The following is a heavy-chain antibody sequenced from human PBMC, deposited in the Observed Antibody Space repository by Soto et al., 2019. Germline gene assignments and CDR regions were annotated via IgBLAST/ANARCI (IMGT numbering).Heavy chain of an antibody. Sequence: QVQLVQPGAEVKKPGASVKFSCKASGYIFTNFYIHWMRQAPGQGLEWIGIINPNGGSTNYAQNFQGRVTMTRDPSTSTVYMDLSSLRSEDTAVYYCTRGLASGDYGGQGTLITVSS. CDR1: GYIFTNFY. J-gene: IGHJ4*02. CDR3: TRGLASGDY. D-gene: IGHD6-6*01. CDR2: INPNGGST. V-gene: IGHV1-46*03.